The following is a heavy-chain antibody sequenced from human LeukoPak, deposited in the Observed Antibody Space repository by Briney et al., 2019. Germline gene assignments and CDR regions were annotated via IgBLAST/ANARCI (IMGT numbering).Heavy chain of an antibody. D-gene: IGHD6-19*01. Sequence: ASVKVSCKVSGYTLTELSMHWVRQAPGKGLEWMGGFDPEDGETIYAQKSQGRVTMTEDTSTDTAYMELSSLRSEDTAVYYCARDRRRYSSGWYPIDYWGQGTLVTVSS. V-gene: IGHV1-24*01. CDR1: GYTLTELS. CDR2: FDPEDGET. CDR3: ARDRRRYSSGWYPIDY. J-gene: IGHJ4*02.